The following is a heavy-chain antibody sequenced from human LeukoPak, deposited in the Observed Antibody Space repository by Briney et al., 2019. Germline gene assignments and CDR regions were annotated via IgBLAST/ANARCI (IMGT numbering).Heavy chain of an antibody. J-gene: IGHJ4*02. D-gene: IGHD3-10*01. CDR2: IYYSGST. Sequence: SETLSLTCTVSGGSISSSSYYWGWIRQPPGKGLEWIGSIYYSGSTNYNPSLKSRVTISVDTSKNQFSLKLSSVTAADTAVYYCARGLWFGERNYWGQGTLVTVSS. CDR1: GGSISSSSYY. V-gene: IGHV4-39*07. CDR3: ARGLWFGERNY.